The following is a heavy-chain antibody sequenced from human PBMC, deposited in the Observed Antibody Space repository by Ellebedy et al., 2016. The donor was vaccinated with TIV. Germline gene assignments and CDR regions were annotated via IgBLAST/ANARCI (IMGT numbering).Heavy chain of an antibody. CDR1: GFTFSSYS. Sequence: GESLKISXAASGFTFSSYSMNWIRQAPGKGLEWVSYISSSGSTIYYADSVKGRFTISRDNAKNSLYLQMNSLRAEDTAVYYCARSYGDNDYWGQGTLVTVSS. V-gene: IGHV3-48*04. J-gene: IGHJ4*02. CDR2: ISSSGSTI. D-gene: IGHD4-17*01. CDR3: ARSYGDNDY.